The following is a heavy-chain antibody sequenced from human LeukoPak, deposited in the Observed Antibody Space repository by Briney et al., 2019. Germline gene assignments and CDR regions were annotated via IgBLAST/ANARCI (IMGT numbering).Heavy chain of an antibody. CDR1: GFTVSSNY. Sequence: PGGSLRLSCAASGFTVSSNYMSWVRQAPGKGLEWVSSISYTGTYIYYADSVKGRFKISRDNAQNSLYLQMNSLRAEDTAIYYCVRDRGTYRPIDYWGQGTLVTVSS. V-gene: IGHV3-21*04. CDR2: ISYTGTYI. D-gene: IGHD1-26*01. J-gene: IGHJ4*02. CDR3: VRDRGTYRPIDY.